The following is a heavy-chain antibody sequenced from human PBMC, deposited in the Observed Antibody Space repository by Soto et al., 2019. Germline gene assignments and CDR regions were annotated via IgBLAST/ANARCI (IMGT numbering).Heavy chain of an antibody. D-gene: IGHD1-1*01. CDR2: IIPILGIA. J-gene: IGHJ4*02. CDR3: ARDQSLSGGTTTHLFDY. CDR1: GGTFSSYT. Sequence: SVKVSCKASGGTFSSYTISWVRQAPGQGLEWMGRIIPILGIANYAQKFQGRVTITADKSTSTAYMELSSLRSEDTAVYYCARDQSLSGGTTTHLFDYWGQGTLVTVSS. V-gene: IGHV1-69*04.